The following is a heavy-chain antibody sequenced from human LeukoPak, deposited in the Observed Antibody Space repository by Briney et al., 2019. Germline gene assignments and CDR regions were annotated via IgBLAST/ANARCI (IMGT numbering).Heavy chain of an antibody. Sequence: GGSLRLSCAASGFTFDDYAMHWVRQAPGKGLEWVSLISGDGGSTYYADSVRGRFTISRDNSKNSLYLQMNSLRTEDTALYYCARVLYSGYDPSNFDYWGQGTLVTVSS. D-gene: IGHD5-12*01. CDR1: GFTFDDYA. CDR2: ISGDGGST. V-gene: IGHV3-43*02. CDR3: ARVLYSGYDPSNFDY. J-gene: IGHJ4*02.